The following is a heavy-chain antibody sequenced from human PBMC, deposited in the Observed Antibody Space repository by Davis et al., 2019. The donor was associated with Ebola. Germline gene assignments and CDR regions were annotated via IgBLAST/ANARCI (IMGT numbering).Heavy chain of an antibody. CDR3: VRDYLFALDI. J-gene: IGHJ3*02. V-gene: IGHV3-48*02. CDR1: GFTFSSYT. Sequence: GESLKISCAASGFTFSSYTMNWVRQAPGKGLEWVSYIGSRGDPTVYTDSVKGRFTFSRDDANNSLSLLMNSLRDEDTAIYYCVRDYLFALDIWGQGTMVTVSS. CDR2: IGSRGDPT.